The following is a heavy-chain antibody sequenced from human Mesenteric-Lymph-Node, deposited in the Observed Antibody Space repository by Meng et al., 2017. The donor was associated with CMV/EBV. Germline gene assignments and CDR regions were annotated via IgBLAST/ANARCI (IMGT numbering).Heavy chain of an antibody. J-gene: IGHJ6*02. Sequence: GESLKISCAASGFTFSSYSMNWVRQAPGKGLEWVSVIYSGGSSTYYADSVKGRFTISRDNSKNTLYLQMNSLRAEDTAVYYCAKGSGELYYDFWSGYYTTYYYYGMDVWGQGTTVTVSS. V-gene: IGHV3-23*03. D-gene: IGHD3-3*01. CDR1: GFTFSSYS. CDR3: AKGSGELYYDFWSGYYTTYYYYGMDV. CDR2: IYSGGSST.